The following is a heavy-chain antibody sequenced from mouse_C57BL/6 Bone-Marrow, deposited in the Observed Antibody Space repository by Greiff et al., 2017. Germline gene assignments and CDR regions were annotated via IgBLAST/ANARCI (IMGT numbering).Heavy chain of an antibody. CDR2: IYPGSGST. J-gene: IGHJ1*03. Sequence: QVQLQQPGAELVKPGASVTMSCKASGYTFTSYWITWVKQRPGQGLEWIGDIYPGSGSTNYNEKFKSKATLTVDPSSSTASMQLSSLTSEDSAVYYCARPYYSNYWYFDVWGTGTTVTVSS. CDR3: ARPYYSNYWYFDV. D-gene: IGHD2-5*01. CDR1: GYTFTSYW. V-gene: IGHV1-55*01.